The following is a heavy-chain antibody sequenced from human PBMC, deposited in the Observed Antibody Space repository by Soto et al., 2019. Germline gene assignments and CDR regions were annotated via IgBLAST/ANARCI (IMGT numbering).Heavy chain of an antibody. V-gene: IGHV3-48*02. D-gene: IGHD3-10*01. CDR3: ARDTHYYDSGSYYNVKDY. CDR2: ISSSSSTI. Sequence: GGSLRLSCAASGFTFSSYSMNWVRQAPGKGLEWVSYISSSSSTIYYADSVKGRFTISRDNAKNSLYLQMNSLRDEDTAVYYCARDTHYYDSGSYYNVKDYWGQGTLVTVSS. J-gene: IGHJ4*02. CDR1: GFTFSSYS.